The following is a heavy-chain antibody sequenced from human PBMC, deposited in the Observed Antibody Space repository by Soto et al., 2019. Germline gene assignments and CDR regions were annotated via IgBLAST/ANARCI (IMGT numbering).Heavy chain of an antibody. V-gene: IGHV1-2*02. Sequence: GASVKVSCKASGYTFINYYMHWVRQAPGQGFEWMGRIRPKSGGTNYAQKFQGRVSMTCDTSRKTAYMELSSLMSEDTAVYYCARPPGYISDWYYFDLWGQGTQVTVSS. CDR3: ARPPGYISDWYYFDL. CDR1: GYTFINYY. J-gene: IGHJ4*02. CDR2: IRPKSGGT. D-gene: IGHD3-9*01.